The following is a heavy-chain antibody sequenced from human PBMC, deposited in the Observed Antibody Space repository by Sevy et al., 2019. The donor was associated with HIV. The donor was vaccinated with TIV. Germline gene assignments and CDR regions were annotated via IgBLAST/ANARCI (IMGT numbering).Heavy chain of an antibody. CDR1: GFTVNSNY. J-gene: IGHJ4*02. D-gene: IGHD5-18*01. CDR2: IHSDDTT. Sequence: GGSLRLSCAASGFTVNSNYMTWVRQAPGKGLEGVSVIHSDDTTYHADSVKDRFTISRDNFKNTLYLHMSSVRAEDTAVYYCARGKRGYGYALNYWGQGTLVTVSS. CDR3: ARGKRGYGYALNY. V-gene: IGHV3-66*01.